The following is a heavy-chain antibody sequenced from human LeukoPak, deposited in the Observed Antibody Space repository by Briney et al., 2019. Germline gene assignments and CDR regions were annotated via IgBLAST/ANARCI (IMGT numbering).Heavy chain of an antibody. CDR1: GYIFTDYY. D-gene: IGHD6-19*01. CDR2: INPNSGGT. Sequence: ASVKVSCKASGYIFTDYYMHWVRQAPGQELGWMGRINPNSGGTNYAQRFQGRVTMTRDTSISTAYMELSRLRSDDTAVYYCARARAGAFDIWGQGTMVTVSS. V-gene: IGHV1-2*06. J-gene: IGHJ3*02. CDR3: ARARAGAFDI.